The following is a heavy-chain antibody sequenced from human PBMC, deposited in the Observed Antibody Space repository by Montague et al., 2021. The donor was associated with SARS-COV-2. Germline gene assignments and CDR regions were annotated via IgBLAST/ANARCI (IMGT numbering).Heavy chain of an antibody. CDR2: TYYRSKWYH. Sequence: SPISGGRVSSNTATWNWIRQSPSRGLEWLGRTYYRSKWYHDYAISLKSRITINPDTSKNQFSLQLSSVAPEDTAVFYCARTTTRMLYPENAFDIWGQGTMVTVSS. CDR3: ARTTTRMLYPENAFDI. J-gene: IGHJ3*02. D-gene: IGHD2-15*01. V-gene: IGHV6-1*01. CDR1: GGRVSSNTAT.